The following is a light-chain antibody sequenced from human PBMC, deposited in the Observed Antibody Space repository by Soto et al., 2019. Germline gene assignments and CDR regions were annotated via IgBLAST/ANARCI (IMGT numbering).Light chain of an antibody. Sequence: DIPMTQSPSSLSASVGDRVTITCQASQDIGNYLSWYQQKPGKAPKLLIYDACNLETGVPSRFSGSGSGTDFTFTISGLQPEDLATYYCQQYDNLPLTFGGGTKVEIK. CDR1: QDIGNY. J-gene: IGKJ4*01. CDR3: QQYDNLPLT. CDR2: DAC. V-gene: IGKV1-33*01.